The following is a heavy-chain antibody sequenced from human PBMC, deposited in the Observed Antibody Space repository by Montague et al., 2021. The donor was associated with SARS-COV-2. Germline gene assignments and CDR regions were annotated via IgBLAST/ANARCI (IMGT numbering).Heavy chain of an antibody. J-gene: IGHJ4*02. CDR2: NNYSGST. CDR3: PSTTDDSALDANF. CDR1: DDSISRNSNH. D-gene: IGHD1-1*01. V-gene: IGHV4-39*01. Sequence: SETLSLTCSVSDDSISRNSNHWGWIRQPTGKGLEWIANNNYSGSTYHNPPIKIRVTVSVDTYKNQFSLKPSSVTAADTAVYYCPSTTDDSALDANFWGQGTLVTVSS.